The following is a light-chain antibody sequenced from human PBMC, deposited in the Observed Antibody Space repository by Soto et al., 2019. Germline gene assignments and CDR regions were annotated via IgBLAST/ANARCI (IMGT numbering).Light chain of an antibody. CDR2: EGS. Sequence: QSVLTQPPSVSGSPGQSVTISCTGTSSDVGSYNGVSWYQQPPGTAPKLIIYEGSTRPSGVPDRFSGSKSGNTASLTITGLQAEDEADYYCNSNTISGTYVFGTGIKLTVL. J-gene: IGLJ1*01. V-gene: IGLV2-18*02. CDR1: SSDVGSYNG. CDR3: NSNTISGTYV.